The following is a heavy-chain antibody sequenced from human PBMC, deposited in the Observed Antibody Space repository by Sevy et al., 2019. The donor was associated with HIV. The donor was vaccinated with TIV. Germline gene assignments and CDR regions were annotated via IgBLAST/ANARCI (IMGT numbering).Heavy chain of an antibody. CDR3: ARFRAAAGIEGYMDV. J-gene: IGHJ6*03. Sequence: ASVKVSCKASGGTFSSYAISWVRQAPGQGLEWMGRIIPIFGTANYAQKFQGRVTITADESTSTAYMELSSLRSEDTAVYYCARFRAAAGIEGYMDVWGKGTTVTVSS. CDR2: IIPIFGTA. CDR1: GGTFSSYA. D-gene: IGHD6-13*01. V-gene: IGHV1-69*13.